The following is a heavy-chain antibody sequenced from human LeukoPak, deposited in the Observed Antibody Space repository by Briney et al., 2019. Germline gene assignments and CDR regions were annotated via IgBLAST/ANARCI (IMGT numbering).Heavy chain of an antibody. J-gene: IGHJ4*02. CDR3: AKDQEVVVITGFFRY. CDR1: GFTVSSYT. CDR2: ISGIGGSP. D-gene: IGHD3-22*01. V-gene: IGHV3-23*01. Sequence: PGRSLRLSCAAAGFTVSSYTMSWVCPAPGKGLERVLAISGIGGSPSYADPAKGRFTISKDNSKNTLYLQMNSLRAEDTAVYYCAKDQEVVVITGFFRYWGQGTLVTVSS.